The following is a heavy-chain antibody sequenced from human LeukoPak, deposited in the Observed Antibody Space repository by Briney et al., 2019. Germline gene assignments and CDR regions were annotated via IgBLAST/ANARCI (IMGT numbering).Heavy chain of an antibody. D-gene: IGHD3-10*01. V-gene: IGHV4-34*01. Sequence: SETLSLTCAVYGGSFSGYYWSWIRQPPGKGLDWIGEINHSGSTNYNPSLKSRVTISVDTSKNQFSLKLSSVTAADTAVYYCARGPYGSGKTPERYWYFDPWGRGTLVTVSS. CDR1: GGSFSGYY. CDR2: INHSGST. CDR3: ARGPYGSGKTPERYWYFDP. J-gene: IGHJ2*01.